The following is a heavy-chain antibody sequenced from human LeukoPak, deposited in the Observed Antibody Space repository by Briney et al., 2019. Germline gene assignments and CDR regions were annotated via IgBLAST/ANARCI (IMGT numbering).Heavy chain of an antibody. CDR2: ISSSGSTI. J-gene: IGHJ6*03. CDR3: ARGAYSNVLSYYYYYYMDV. V-gene: IGHV3-48*04. CDR1: GIIFRNYD. Sequence: GGSLRLSCAASGIIFRNYDMNWVRQAPGKGLEWVSYISSSGSTIYYADSVKGRFTISRDNAKNSLYLQMNSLRAADTAVYYCARGAYSNVLSYYYYYYMDVWGKGTTVTVSS. D-gene: IGHD4-11*01.